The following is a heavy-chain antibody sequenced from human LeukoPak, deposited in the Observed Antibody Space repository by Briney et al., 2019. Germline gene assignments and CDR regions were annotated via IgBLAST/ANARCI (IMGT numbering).Heavy chain of an antibody. CDR3: AKKEVDGYQGLYFDY. V-gene: IGHV3-7*03. CDR1: GFTFSSYW. D-gene: IGHD2-2*01. J-gene: IGHJ4*02. Sequence: QSGGSLRLSCAASGFTFSSYWMSWVRQAPGKGLEWVANIKQDGSEKYYVDSVKGRFTISRDNAKNSLYLQMNSLRAEDTAVYYCAKKEVDGYQGLYFDYWGQGTLVTVSS. CDR2: IKQDGSEK.